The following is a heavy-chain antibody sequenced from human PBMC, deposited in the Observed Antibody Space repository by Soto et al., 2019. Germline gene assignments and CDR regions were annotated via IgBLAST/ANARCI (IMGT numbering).Heavy chain of an antibody. J-gene: IGHJ5*02. Sequence: SETLSLTCTVSGGSTSGHYWSWIRQPPGKGLQYIGYISYSGSTNYNPSLKSRVTISVDTSNNQFSLRLSSVTAADTAVYYCARDVGLQHDTGYYDFWSGKNNWFDPWGQGILVTVSS. CDR2: ISYSGST. D-gene: IGHD3-3*01. CDR3: ARDVGLQHDTGYYDFWSGKNNWFDP. V-gene: IGHV4-59*11. CDR1: GGSTSGHY.